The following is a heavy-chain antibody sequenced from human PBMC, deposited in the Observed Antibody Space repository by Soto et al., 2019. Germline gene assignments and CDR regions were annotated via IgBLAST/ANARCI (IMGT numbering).Heavy chain of an antibody. CDR3: TSAPISQGLFKY. V-gene: IGHV3-49*04. CDR1: GFTFGDYA. Sequence: GVSLRRSCTASGFTFGDYAMSWVRQAPGKGLEWVGFIRSKAQGWAAQYAASVNGRCSIRRDGSKSIANLQINSLKSEHPAFDDCTSAPISQGLFKYWGQGTLVTFS. CDR2: IRSKAQGWAA. D-gene: IGHD2-21*01. J-gene: IGHJ4*02.